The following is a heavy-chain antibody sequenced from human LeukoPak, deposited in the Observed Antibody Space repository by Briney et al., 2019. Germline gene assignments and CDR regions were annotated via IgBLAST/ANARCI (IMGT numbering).Heavy chain of an antibody. CDR2: ISGNGGST. CDR3: AKRPDSGGYFHFDY. J-gene: IGHJ4*02. CDR1: GFTFSGYA. D-gene: IGHD3-22*01. V-gene: IGHV3-23*01. Sequence: GGSLRLSCAASGFTFSGYAMSWVRQAPGEGLEWVSAISGNGGSTYYADSVKGRFSISRDNSKNTLYLQMNSLRAEDTAVYYCAKRPDSGGYFHFDYWGQGTLVTVSS.